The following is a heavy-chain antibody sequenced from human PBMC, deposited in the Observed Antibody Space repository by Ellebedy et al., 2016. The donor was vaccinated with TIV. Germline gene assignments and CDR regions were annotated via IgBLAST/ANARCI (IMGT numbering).Heavy chain of an antibody. D-gene: IGHD2-15*01. CDR3: ARDREVAALDY. V-gene: IGHV4-39*07. J-gene: IGHJ4*02. Sequence: GSLRLSCTVSGGSISSSSYYWGWIRQPPGKGLEWIGSIYYSGSTYYNPSLKSRVTISVDTSKNQFSLKLSSVTAADTAVYYCARDREVAALDYWGQGTLVTVSS. CDR1: GGSISSSSYY. CDR2: IYYSGST.